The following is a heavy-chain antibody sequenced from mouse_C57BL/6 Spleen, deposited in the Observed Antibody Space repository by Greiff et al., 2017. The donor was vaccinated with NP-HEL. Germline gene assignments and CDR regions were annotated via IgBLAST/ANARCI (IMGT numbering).Heavy chain of an antibody. J-gene: IGHJ4*01. CDR2: IYPGDGDT. CDR1: GYAFSSSW. CDR3: ARQYYDYDTGY. Sequence: QVQLQQSGPELVKPGASVKISCKASGYAFSSSWMNWVKQRPGKGLEWIGRIYPGDGDTNYNGKFKGKATLTADKSSSTAYMQLSSLTSEDSAVYFCARQYYDYDTGYWGQGTSVTVSS. D-gene: IGHD2-4*01. V-gene: IGHV1-82*01.